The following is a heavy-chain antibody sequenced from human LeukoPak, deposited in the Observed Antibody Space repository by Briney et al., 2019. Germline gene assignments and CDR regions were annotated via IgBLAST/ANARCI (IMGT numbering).Heavy chain of an antibody. CDR2: IYYSGST. CDR1: GGSISSYY. Sequence: SETLSLTCTVSGGSISSYYWSWIRQPPGKGLEWIGYIYYSGSTNYNPSPKSRVTISVDTSKNQFSLKLSSVTAADTAVYYCARVCRTGEIDYWGQGTLVTVSS. CDR3: ARVCRTGEIDY. V-gene: IGHV4-59*01. J-gene: IGHJ4*02. D-gene: IGHD7-27*01.